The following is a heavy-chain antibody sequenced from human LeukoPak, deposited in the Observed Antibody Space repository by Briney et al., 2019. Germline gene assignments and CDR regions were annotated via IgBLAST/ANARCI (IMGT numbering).Heavy chain of an antibody. J-gene: IGHJ4*02. Sequence: ASVKVSCKASGYTFTSYAMHWVRQAPGQRLEWMGWINAGNGNTKYSQKFQGRVTITRDTSASTAYMELSSLRSEDTAVYYCARAISDSSGYYLGYSSPGIDYWGQGTLVTVSS. CDR1: GYTFTSYA. V-gene: IGHV1-3*01. CDR2: INAGNGNT. CDR3: ARAISDSSGYYLGYSSPGIDY. D-gene: IGHD3-22*01.